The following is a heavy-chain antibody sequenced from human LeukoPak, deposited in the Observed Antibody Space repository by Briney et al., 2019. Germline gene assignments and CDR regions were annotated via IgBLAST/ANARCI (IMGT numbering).Heavy chain of an antibody. CDR1: GGSISSYY. CDR3: ARDYHGASYDFWSGNYYYYYMDV. J-gene: IGHJ6*03. CDR2: IYYSGST. Sequence: PSETLSLTCTVSGGSISSYYWSWIRQPPGKGLEWIGYIYYSGSTTYNPSLKSRVTISVDTSKNQFSLKLSSVTAADTAVYYCARDYHGASYDFWSGNYYYYYMDVWGKGTTVTVSS. V-gene: IGHV4-59*01. D-gene: IGHD3-3*01.